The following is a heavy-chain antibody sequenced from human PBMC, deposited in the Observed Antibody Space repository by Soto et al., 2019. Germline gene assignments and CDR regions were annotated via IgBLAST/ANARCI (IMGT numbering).Heavy chain of an antibody. D-gene: IGHD3-9*01. Sequence: EVQLLESGGGLVQPGGSLRLSCAASGFTFSSYAMSWVRQAPGKGLEWVSAISGSGGSTYYADSVKGRFTISRDNSKNTLYLQMNSQRAEDTAVYYCAKGSAEGDYDILTGYYYFDDWGQGTLVTVSS. CDR3: AKGSAEGDYDILTGYYYFDD. V-gene: IGHV3-23*01. J-gene: IGHJ4*02. CDR1: GFTFSSYA. CDR2: ISGSGGST.